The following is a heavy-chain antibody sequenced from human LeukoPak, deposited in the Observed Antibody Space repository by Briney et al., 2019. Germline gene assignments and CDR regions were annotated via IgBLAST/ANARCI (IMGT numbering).Heavy chain of an antibody. CDR1: GYTFTSYG. D-gene: IGHD3-22*01. J-gene: IGHJ4*02. CDR2: ISAYNGNT. Sequence: GASVKVSCKASGYTFTSYGISWARQAPGQGLEWMGWISAYNGNTNHAQKLQGRVTMTTDTSTSTAYMELRSLRSDDTAVYYCARLVGNYYDSSGYYANYNFDYWGQGTLVTVSS. V-gene: IGHV1-18*01. CDR3: ARLVGNYYDSSGYYANYNFDY.